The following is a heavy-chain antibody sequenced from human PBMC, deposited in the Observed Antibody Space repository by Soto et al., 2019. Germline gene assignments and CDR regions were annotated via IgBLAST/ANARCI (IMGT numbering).Heavy chain of an antibody. D-gene: IGHD3-22*01. Sequence: SQTLSLTCAISGDSVSSSSVTWNWIRQSPSRGLEWLGGTYYRSKWYNDYAESVKSRITINPDTSKNQFSLHLNSVTPEDTAVYYCVRLIGNSWLECWGQGTRVTVSS. CDR1: GDSVSSSSVT. CDR2: TYYRSKWYN. J-gene: IGHJ4*02. CDR3: VRLIGNSWLEC. V-gene: IGHV6-1*01.